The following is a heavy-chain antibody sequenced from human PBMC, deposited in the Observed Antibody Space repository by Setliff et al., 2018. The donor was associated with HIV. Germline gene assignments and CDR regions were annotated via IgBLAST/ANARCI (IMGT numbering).Heavy chain of an antibody. V-gene: IGHV4-34*01. CDR1: GASFSGYL. CDR2: INHAGST. Sequence: PSETLSLTCTLYGASFSGYLWSWIRQPPGKGLEWIGEINHAGSTNFNPSLKGRVTISVDMSKRQFSLHLTSVTAADTAVYYCATLSGPVDHWGQGTLVTVSS. CDR3: ATLSGPVDH. J-gene: IGHJ4*02. D-gene: IGHD3-3*01.